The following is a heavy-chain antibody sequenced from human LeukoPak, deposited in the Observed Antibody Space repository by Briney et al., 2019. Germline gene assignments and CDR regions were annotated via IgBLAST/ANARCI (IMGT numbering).Heavy chain of an antibody. CDR1: GGSISSYY. D-gene: IGHD5-24*01. CDR2: IYYSGST. J-gene: IGHJ4*02. Sequence: SETLSLTCSVSGGSISSYYWSWIRQPPGKGLEWIGYIYYSGSTNYNPSLKSRVTISVDTSKNQFSLKLSSVTAADTAVYYCARAPEKTRWLPGVGFDYWGQGTLVTVSS. V-gene: IGHV4-59*01. CDR3: ARAPEKTRWLPGVGFDY.